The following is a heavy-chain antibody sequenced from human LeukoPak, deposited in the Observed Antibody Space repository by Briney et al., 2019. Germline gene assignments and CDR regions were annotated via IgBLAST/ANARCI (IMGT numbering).Heavy chain of an antibody. CDR1: GFTFSDYY. CDR2: ISSSGSTT. V-gene: IGHV3-11*01. Sequence: GGSLRLSCAASGFTFSDYYMSWIRQAPGKGLEWVSYISSSGSTTYYADSVKGRFTISRDNSKNTLYLQMNSLRAEDTAVYYCAKDPTGIAVAGDYFDYWGQGTLVTVSS. D-gene: IGHD6-19*01. CDR3: AKDPTGIAVAGDYFDY. J-gene: IGHJ4*02.